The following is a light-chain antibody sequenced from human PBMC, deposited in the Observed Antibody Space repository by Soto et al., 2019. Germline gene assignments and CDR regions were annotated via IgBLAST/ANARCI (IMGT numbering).Light chain of an antibody. CDR3: QSYDSSLSGSV. CDR2: GSS. V-gene: IGLV1-40*01. Sequence: QSALTQPPSVSGAPGRGVIISCTGSISNIGAGYDVHWYQQLPGTAPRLLIYGSSNRPSGVPDRFSGSKSGTSASLAITGLQADDEADYYCQSYDSSLSGSVFGGGTKVTVL. CDR1: ISNIGAGYD. J-gene: IGLJ2*01.